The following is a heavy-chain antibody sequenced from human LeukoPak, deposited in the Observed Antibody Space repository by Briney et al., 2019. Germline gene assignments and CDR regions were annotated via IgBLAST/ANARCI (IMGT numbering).Heavy chain of an antibody. Sequence: GASVKVSCKASGGTFRSNAISWVRQAPGQGLEWMGGITPIFGTASYAQKFQGRVTITAVESMSTAYMELSSLRSEDTAVYYCARGWLAETTVVTPYNYWGQGTLVTVSS. CDR2: ITPIFGTA. D-gene: IGHD4-23*01. V-gene: IGHV1-69*13. CDR1: GGTFRSNA. CDR3: ARGWLAETTVVTPYNY. J-gene: IGHJ4*02.